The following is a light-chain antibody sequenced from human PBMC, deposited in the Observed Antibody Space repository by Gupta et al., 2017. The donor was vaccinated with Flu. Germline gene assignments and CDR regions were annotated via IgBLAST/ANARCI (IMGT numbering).Light chain of an antibody. CDR3: QSADSSDTWV. Sequence: GQTAWVLCSGDAVPKQLVYWYKQKTGRAPVLVIYKDNGRHSGIPERFSGSGSGTTVTLTISDVQAEDEADYYCQSADSSDTWVFGGGTKLTVL. CDR2: KDN. J-gene: IGLJ3*02. V-gene: IGLV3-25*03. CDR1: AVPKQL.